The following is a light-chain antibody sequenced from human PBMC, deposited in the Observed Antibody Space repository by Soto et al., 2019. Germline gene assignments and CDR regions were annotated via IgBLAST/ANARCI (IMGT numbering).Light chain of an antibody. CDR2: DAS. J-gene: IGKJ5*01. CDR3: QQYGGSPIT. CDR1: QSVSSSN. Sequence: EIVLTQSPGTLSLSPGDRASLSCRASQSVSSSNLAWYQQKPGQAPRLLIYDASNRATGIPDRFSGGGSGTDFTLTISRLEPEDFALYYCQQYGGSPITFGQGTRREIK. V-gene: IGKV3-20*01.